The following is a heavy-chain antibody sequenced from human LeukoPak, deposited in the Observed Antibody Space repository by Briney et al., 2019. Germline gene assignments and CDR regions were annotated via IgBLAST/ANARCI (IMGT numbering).Heavy chain of an antibody. CDR2: IYHSGST. D-gene: IGHD3-10*01. CDR1: GGSISSSTYY. Sequence: PSETLSLTCTVPGGSISSSTYYWGWIRQPPGKGLEWIGSIYHSGSTYYNPSLKSRVTISVDTSKNQFSLKLSSVTAADTAVYYCARGLGYHGSGSYVDYWGQGTLVTVSS. J-gene: IGHJ4*03. V-gene: IGHV4-39*07. CDR3: ARGLGYHGSGSYVDY.